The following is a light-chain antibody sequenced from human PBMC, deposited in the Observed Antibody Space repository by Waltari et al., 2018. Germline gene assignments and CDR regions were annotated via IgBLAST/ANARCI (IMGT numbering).Light chain of an antibody. CDR2: DVT. J-gene: IGLJ3*02. CDR3: CSYAGSYTWV. V-gene: IGLV2-11*01. Sequence: QSALTQPRSVSGSPGQSVTVSCTGTSRDFGGYNYVPWYQQHPGKAPKLMIYDVTKRPSGVPDRFSGSKSGNTASLTISGLQTEDEADYYCCSYAGSYTWVFGGGTKLTVL. CDR1: SRDFGGYNY.